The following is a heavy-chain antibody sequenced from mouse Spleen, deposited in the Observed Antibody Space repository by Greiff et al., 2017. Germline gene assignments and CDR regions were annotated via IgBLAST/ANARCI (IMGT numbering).Heavy chain of an antibody. D-gene: IGHD2-5*01. CDR3: ARYSNHSFYAMDY. CDR1: GYTFTSYG. J-gene: IGHJ4*01. Sequence: QVQLKQSGAELARPGASVKLSCKASGYTFTSYGISWVKQRTGQGLEWIGEIYPRSGNTYYNEKFKGKATLTADKSSSTAYMELRSLTSEDSAVYFCARYSNHSFYAMDYWGQGTSVTVSS. V-gene: IGHV1-81*01. CDR2: IYPRSGNT.